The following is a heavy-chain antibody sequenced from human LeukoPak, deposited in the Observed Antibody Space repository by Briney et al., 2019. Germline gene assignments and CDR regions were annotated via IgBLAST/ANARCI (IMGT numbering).Heavy chain of an antibody. V-gene: IGHV4-61*02. CDR3: AGAPECRGGMCYYFNY. Sequence: PSQTLSLTCAVSGGSISSGSYFWSWVRQPAGKGLEWIGRIYTTGTTISNPSLRSRVTISRYKSKNQFCLKLTSVTAADTAVYYCAGAPECRGGMCYYFNYWGQGTLVTVSS. D-gene: IGHD2-15*01. CDR2: IYTTGTT. J-gene: IGHJ4*02. CDR1: GGSISSGSYF.